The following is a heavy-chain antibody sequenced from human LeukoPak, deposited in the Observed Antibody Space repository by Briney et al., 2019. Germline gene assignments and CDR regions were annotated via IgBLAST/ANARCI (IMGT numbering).Heavy chain of an antibody. V-gene: IGHV3-23*01. D-gene: IGHD1-20*01. CDR2: ISGSGGST. J-gene: IGHJ4*02. CDR1: GFTFSSYA. Sequence: GGSLTLSCAASGFTFSSYAMSWVRQAPGKGLEWVSAISGSGGSTYYADSVKGRFTIFRDNSKNTLYLQMNSLRAEDTAVYYCAKEFRVPNWYNWNDGTFDYWGQGTLVTVSS. CDR3: AKEFRVPNWYNWNDGTFDY.